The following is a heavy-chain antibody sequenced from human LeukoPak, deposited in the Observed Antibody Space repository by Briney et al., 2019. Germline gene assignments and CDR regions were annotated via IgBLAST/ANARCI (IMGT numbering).Heavy chain of an antibody. D-gene: IGHD3-10*01. J-gene: IGHJ6*02. CDR2: IYHSGST. Sequence: SETLSLTCAVSGGSISSGDYSWSWIRQPPGTGLEWIGSIYHSGSTYYNPSLKSRVTISVDRSKNQFSLNLSSVTAADTAVYYCAGNPRRLWFGELLSFYYYYGMDVWGQGTTVTVSS. CDR3: AGNPRRLWFGELLSFYYYYGMDV. CDR1: GGSISSGDYS. V-gene: IGHV4-30-2*01.